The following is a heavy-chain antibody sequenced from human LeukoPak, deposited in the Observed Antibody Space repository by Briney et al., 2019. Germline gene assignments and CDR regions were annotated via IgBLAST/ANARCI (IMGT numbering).Heavy chain of an antibody. Sequence: SGGSLRLSCAASGFTFSSYGMHWVRQAPGKGLEWVAFIRYDGSNKYYADSVKGRFTISRDSAKNSLYLQMNSLRAEDTAVYYCARAGKAFDIRGQGTMVTVSS. V-gene: IGHV3-30*02. J-gene: IGHJ3*02. CDR2: IRYDGSNK. CDR1: GFTFSSYG. D-gene: IGHD3-10*01. CDR3: ARAGKAFDI.